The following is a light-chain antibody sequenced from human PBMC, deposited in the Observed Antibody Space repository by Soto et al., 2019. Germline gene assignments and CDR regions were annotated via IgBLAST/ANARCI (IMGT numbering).Light chain of an antibody. CDR2: GVS. Sequence: QSALTQPASVSGSPGQSITISCTGTSSDIGSYNYVSWYQQLPGKVPKLMIYGVSKRPSGVSNRFSGSKSGNTASLTISGLQAEDEADYYCSSYTFSSTLVVFGGGTKLTVL. CDR3: SSYTFSSTLVV. CDR1: SSDIGSYNY. J-gene: IGLJ2*01. V-gene: IGLV2-14*03.